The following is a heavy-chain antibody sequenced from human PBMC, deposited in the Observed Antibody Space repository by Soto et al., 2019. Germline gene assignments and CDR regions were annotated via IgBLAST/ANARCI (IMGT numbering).Heavy chain of an antibody. D-gene: IGHD3-22*01. Sequence: SVKVSCKASGGTFSSYAISWVRQAPGQGLEWMGGIIPIFGTANYAQKFQGRVTITADESTSTAYMELSSLRSEDTAVYYCATLGPNYYYDSSGYYYLLWGQGTLVTVSS. CDR3: ATLGPNYYYDSSGYYYLL. V-gene: IGHV1-69*13. J-gene: IGHJ4*02. CDR2: IIPIFGTA. CDR1: GGTFSSYA.